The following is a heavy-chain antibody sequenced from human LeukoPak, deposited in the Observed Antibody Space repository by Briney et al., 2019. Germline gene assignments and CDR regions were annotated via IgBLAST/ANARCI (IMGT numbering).Heavy chain of an antibody. CDR3: ARDSLVHPNRWFDP. J-gene: IGHJ5*02. CDR1: GGSISSDY. Sequence: SETLSLTCTVSGGSISSDYWSWIRQPDGKGLEWIGRIYTSGSTNYNPSLKSRVSMSVDTSTNQFSLKLSSVIAADTAVYYCARDSLVHPNRWFDPWGQGTLVIVSS. D-gene: IGHD6-13*01. CDR2: IYTSGST. V-gene: IGHV4-4*07.